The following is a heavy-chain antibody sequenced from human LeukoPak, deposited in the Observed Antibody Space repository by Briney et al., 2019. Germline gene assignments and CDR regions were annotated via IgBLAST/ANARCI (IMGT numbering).Heavy chain of an antibody. CDR3: ARGRPSRFDP. CDR1: GFTVSNNY. J-gene: IGHJ5*02. Sequence: LAGGSLRLSCAASGFTVSNNYMSWVRQAPGKGLEWVSIFYSGGTTYYADSVKGRFTISRDISKNTLNLQMNSLRAEDTTVYYCARGRPSRFDPRGQGTLVTVSS. V-gene: IGHV3-66*01. CDR2: FYSGGTT.